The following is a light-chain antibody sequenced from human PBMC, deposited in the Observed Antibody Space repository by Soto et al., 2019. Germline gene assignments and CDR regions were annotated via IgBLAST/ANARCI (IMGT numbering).Light chain of an antibody. Sequence: EIVLTQSPGTLSLSSGERATLSCRASQSVSTSYVAWYQQKFGQAPRLLIYDAFSRATGIPDRFSASGSGTDFTLTISRLEPEDFAVYYCQQYKTFGQGTKVDIK. V-gene: IGKV3-20*01. CDR3: QQYKT. CDR2: DAF. CDR1: QSVSTSY. J-gene: IGKJ1*01.